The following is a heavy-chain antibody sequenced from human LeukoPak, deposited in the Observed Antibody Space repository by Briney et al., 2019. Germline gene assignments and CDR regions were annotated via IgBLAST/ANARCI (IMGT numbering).Heavy chain of an antibody. J-gene: IGHJ4*02. CDR1: GFTFSSYA. D-gene: IGHD4-17*01. V-gene: IGHV3-64*01. CDR2: ISSNGGST. CDR3: ARESLGDSEPLDY. Sequence: GGSLRLSCAASGFTFSSYAMHWVRQAPGKGLEYVSAISSNGGSTYYANSVKGRFTISRDNSKNTLYLQMGSLRAEDTAVYYCARESLGDSEPLDYWGQGTLVTVSS.